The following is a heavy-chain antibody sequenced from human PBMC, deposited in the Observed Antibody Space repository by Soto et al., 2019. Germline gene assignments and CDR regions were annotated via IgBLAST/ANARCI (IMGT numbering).Heavy chain of an antibody. CDR2: IHSDGSST. CDR3: ARGEKGGFDL. V-gene: IGHV3-74*01. D-gene: IGHD2-21*01. CDR1: GFTFNYYW. J-gene: IGHJ3*01. Sequence: EVQLVESEGGLVQRGGSLRLSCAASGFTFNYYWMHWVRQAPGQGLVWVSHIHSDGSSTTYADSVKGRFTISRDNAKNTRYLQMNSRRADDTAVYYCARGEKGGFDLWGQGTTVTVSS.